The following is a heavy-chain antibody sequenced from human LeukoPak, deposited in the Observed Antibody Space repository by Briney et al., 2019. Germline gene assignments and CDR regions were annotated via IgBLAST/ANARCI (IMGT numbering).Heavy chain of an antibody. CDR3: ARHPPRFCSGGSCDPNFDY. CDR1: GYTFTGYY. Sequence: ASVKVSCKASGYTFTGYYMHWVRQAPGQGLEWMGRINPNSGGTNYAQKFQGRVTMTRDTSISTAYMELSRLRSDDTAVYYCARHPPRFCSGGSCDPNFDYWGQGTLVTVSS. D-gene: IGHD2-15*01. V-gene: IGHV1-2*06. CDR2: INPNSGGT. J-gene: IGHJ4*02.